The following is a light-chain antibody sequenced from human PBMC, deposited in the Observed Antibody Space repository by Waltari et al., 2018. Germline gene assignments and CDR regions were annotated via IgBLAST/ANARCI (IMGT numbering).Light chain of an antibody. J-gene: IGKJ4*01. CDR3: QQYSSAPLT. V-gene: IGKV3-20*01. CDR1: EGVRNNY. Sequence: ELVLTQSPGTLSLSPGERATLPCTAIEGVRNNYLAWYQQKPGQAPRLLISRVSRRATGISDRFSGSGSWTDFTLTISRLEPEDFAVYYCQQYSSAPLTFGGGTKVEIK. CDR2: RVS.